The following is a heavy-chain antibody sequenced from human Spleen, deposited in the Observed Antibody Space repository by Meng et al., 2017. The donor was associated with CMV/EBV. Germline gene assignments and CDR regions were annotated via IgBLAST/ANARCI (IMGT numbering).Heavy chain of an antibody. CDR1: GFTFRRYS. CDR3: ATHRSSWHSTEY. CDR2: ISSSTDYN. J-gene: IGHJ4*02. Sequence: CAAPGFTFRRYSMNWVRQAPGKGLTWVSVISSSTDYNYYSDSVKGRFTISRDNAKNSLYLQMNNLRAEDTAVYYCATHRSSWHSTEYWGKGTLVTVSS. D-gene: IGHD2-15*01. V-gene: IGHV3-21*01.